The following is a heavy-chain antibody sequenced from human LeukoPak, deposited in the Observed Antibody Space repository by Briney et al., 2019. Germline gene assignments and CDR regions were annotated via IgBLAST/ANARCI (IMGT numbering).Heavy chain of an antibody. CDR1: GYTFTGYG. CDR2: ISTYNGDI. J-gene: IGHJ3*01. D-gene: IGHD1-26*01. CDR3: ARRVVGTAKDTFDV. V-gene: IGHV1-18*01. Sequence: ASVKVSCKASGYTFTGYGISWVRQAPGQGLEWMGWISTYNGDINYAQKVQGRVIMTTDTSTNTAYMELRSLRSDDTAMYYCARRVVGTAKDTFDVWGQGTMVTVSS.